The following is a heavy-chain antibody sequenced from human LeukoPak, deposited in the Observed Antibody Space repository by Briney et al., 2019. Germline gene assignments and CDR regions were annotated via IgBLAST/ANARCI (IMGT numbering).Heavy chain of an antibody. Sequence: GGSLRLSCAASGFNFSSYAMSWVRQAPGKGLEWVSAISGSGGSTYYADSVKGRFTISRDNSKNTLYLQMNSLRAEDTAVYYCAKALPAGSYCSSTSCHPDDYFDYWGQGTLVTVSS. CDR3: AKALPAGSYCSSTSCHPDDYFDY. CDR1: GFNFSSYA. V-gene: IGHV3-23*01. J-gene: IGHJ4*02. D-gene: IGHD2-2*01. CDR2: ISGSGGST.